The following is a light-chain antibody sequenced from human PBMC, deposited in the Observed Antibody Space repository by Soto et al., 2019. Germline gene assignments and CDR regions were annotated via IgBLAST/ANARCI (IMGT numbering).Light chain of an antibody. Sequence: IQLTQSPSTLSGSVGDRVTITCRASQTISSWLAWYQQKPGKAPKLLIYKASTLKSGVPSRFSGSGSRTEFTLTISSLQPDDFATYYCQHYNSYSEAFGQGTKVELK. V-gene: IGKV1-5*03. CDR3: QHYNSYSEA. J-gene: IGKJ1*01. CDR2: KAS. CDR1: QTISSW.